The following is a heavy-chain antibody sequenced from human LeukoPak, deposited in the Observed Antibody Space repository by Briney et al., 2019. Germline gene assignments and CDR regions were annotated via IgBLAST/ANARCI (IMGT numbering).Heavy chain of an antibody. V-gene: IGHV1-18*01. CDR1: GYTFTSYG. CDR3: ARDIYYPDSSAYYYFDY. CDR2: ISAYNGNT. Sequence: ASVKVSCKASGYTFTSYGMSWVRQAPGQGLEWVGWISAYNGNTNYAQKLQGRVTMTTDTSTGTAYMELRSLRSDDTAVYYCARDIYYPDSSAYYYFDYWGQGTLVAVSS. J-gene: IGHJ4*02. D-gene: IGHD3-22*01.